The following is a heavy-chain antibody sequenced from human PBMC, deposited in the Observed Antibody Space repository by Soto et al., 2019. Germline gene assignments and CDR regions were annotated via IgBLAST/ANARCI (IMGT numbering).Heavy chain of an antibody. J-gene: IGHJ4*02. Sequence: QITWKESGPTLVKLTQTLTLTCTFSGFSHNTRVVDVGWIRQPPGKALEWLALISWDGEKRYRPSLKSRLTITKDTSENQVVLTMTTMDPVDTATYSGAHSSADILTCRYYFDYWGQGNLVNVSS. CDR2: ISWDGEK. D-gene: IGHD3-9*01. CDR3: AHSSADILTCRYYFDY. V-gene: IGHV2-5*02. CDR1: GFSHNTRVVD.